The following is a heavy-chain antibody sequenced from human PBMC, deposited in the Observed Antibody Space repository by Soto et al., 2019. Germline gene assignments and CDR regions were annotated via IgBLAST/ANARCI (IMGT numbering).Heavy chain of an antibody. CDR3: AKAAGQHVVAYYFDS. D-gene: IGHD2-15*01. J-gene: IGHJ4*02. V-gene: IGHV3-23*01. CDR2: ITNGDGGGT. CDR1: GFTFSSLA. Sequence: QSGGSLRLSCAASGFTFSSLAMSWVRQAPGKGLQWVSMITNGDGGGTYYADSVKGRFTISRDNSKNTLYLQMNGLRSEDTAVYYCAKAAGQHVVAYYFDSWGQGTLVTVSS.